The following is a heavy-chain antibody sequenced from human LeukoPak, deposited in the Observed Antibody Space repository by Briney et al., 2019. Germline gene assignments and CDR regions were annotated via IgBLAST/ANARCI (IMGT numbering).Heavy chain of an antibody. CDR1: GGSISSGGYY. D-gene: IGHD6-19*01. V-gene: IGHV4-30-2*01. CDR2: IYHSGST. CDR3: ARGVPHAWGCSGTSCSTYPRYSSGWE. Sequence: KPSETLSLTCTVSGGSISSGGYYWSWIRQPPGKGLEWIGYIYHSGSTYYNPSLKSRVTISVDRSKNQFSLKLSSVTAADTAVYYCARGVPHAWGCSGTSCSTYPRYSSGWEWGQGTLVTVSS. J-gene: IGHJ4*02.